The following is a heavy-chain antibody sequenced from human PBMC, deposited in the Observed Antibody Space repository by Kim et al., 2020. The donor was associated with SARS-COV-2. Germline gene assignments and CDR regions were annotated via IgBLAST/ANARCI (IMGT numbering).Heavy chain of an antibody. CDR2: IYYSGST. CDR1: GGSISSYY. CDR3: ARSSSSSVCYFDL. Sequence: SETLSLTCTVSGGSISSYYWSWIRQPPGKGLEWIGFIYYSGSTNYNPSLKSRVTISVHTSKNQFSLKLSSLTAADTAVYYCARSSSSSVCYFDLWGRGTLVNVSS. J-gene: IGHJ2*01. V-gene: IGHV4-59*08. D-gene: IGHD6-6*01.